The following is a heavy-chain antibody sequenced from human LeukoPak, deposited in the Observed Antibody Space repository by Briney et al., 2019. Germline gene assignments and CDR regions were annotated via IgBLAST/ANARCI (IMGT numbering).Heavy chain of an antibody. CDR3: ATGVHGIAAAGDYYFDY. J-gene: IGHJ4*02. CDR2: IYYSGST. V-gene: IGHV4-59*01. CDR1: GGSISSYY. Sequence: PSETLSLTCTVSGGSISSYYWSWIRQPPGKELEWIGYIYYSGSTNYNPSLKSRVTISIDTPNNQFSLKLSSVTAADTAVYYCATGVHGIAAAGDYYFDYWGQGTLVTVSS. D-gene: IGHD6-13*01.